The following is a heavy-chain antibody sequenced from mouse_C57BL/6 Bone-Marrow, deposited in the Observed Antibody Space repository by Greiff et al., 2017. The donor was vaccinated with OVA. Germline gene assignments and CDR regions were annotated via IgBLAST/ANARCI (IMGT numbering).Heavy chain of an antibody. V-gene: IGHV5-17*01. CDR3: ARSTTVVHFDY. Sequence: EVKLMESGGGLVKPGGSLKLSCAASGFTFSDYGMHWVRQAPEKGLEWVAYISSGSSTIYYADTVKGRFTISRDNAKNTLFLQMTSLRSEDTAMYYCARSTTVVHFDYWGQGTTLTVSS. D-gene: IGHD1-1*01. J-gene: IGHJ2*01. CDR1: GFTFSDYG. CDR2: ISSGSSTI.